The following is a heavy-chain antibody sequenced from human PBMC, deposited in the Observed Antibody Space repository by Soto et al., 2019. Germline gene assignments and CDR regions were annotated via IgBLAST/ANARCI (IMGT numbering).Heavy chain of an antibody. CDR3: TSQYCGGDCSRVDP. Sequence: EEQLVESGGGLVQPGGSLKLSCAASGFTLSGSRIHWVRQASGKGLEWVGRIRSKADSYATAYAASVKGRFTISRDDSKNTAYLQMNSLKTEDTAVYYCTSQYCGGDCSRVDPWGQGTLVTVSS. V-gene: IGHV3-73*02. J-gene: IGHJ5*02. D-gene: IGHD2-21*02. CDR1: GFTLSGSR. CDR2: IRSKADSYAT.